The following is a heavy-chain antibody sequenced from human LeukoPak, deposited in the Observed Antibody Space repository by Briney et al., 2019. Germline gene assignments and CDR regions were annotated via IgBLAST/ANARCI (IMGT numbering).Heavy chain of an antibody. CDR2: ISSSSSYI. D-gene: IGHD2-8*02. J-gene: IGHJ4*02. V-gene: IGHV3-21*04. CDR3: ARDFTGGYFDY. CDR1: GFTFSSYS. Sequence: PGGSLRLSCAASGFTFSSYSMNWVRQAPGKGLEWVSSISSSSSYICYADSVKGRFTISRDNAKNSLYLQMNSLRSDDTAVYYCARDFTGGYFDYWGQGTLVTVSS.